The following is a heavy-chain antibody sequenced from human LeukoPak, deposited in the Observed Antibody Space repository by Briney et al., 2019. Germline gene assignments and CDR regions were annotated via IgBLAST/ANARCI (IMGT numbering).Heavy chain of an antibody. CDR1: GGSISSYY. CDR2: IYYSGST. J-gene: IGHJ4*02. V-gene: IGHV4-59*01. CDR3: ARSYYDFWSGSHYFDY. D-gene: IGHD3-3*01. Sequence: SETLSLTCTVSGGSISSYYWSWIRQPPGKGLEWIGYIYYSGSTNHNPSLKSRVTISVDTSKNQFSLKLSSVTAADTAVYYCARSYYDFWSGSHYFDYWGQGTLVTVSS.